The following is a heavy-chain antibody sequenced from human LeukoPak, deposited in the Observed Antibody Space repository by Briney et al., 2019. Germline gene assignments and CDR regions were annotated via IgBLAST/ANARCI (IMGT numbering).Heavy chain of an antibody. CDR2: ISSSGSTI. J-gene: IGHJ6*03. CDR1: GFTFSDYY. CDR3: ASEGSGTIDYYYMDV. Sequence: PGGSLRLSCAASGFTFSDYYMSWVRQAAGKGLEWVSYISSSGSTIYYADSVKGRFTISRDNAKNSLYLQMNSLRAEDTAVYYCASEGSGTIDYYYMDVWGKGTTVTVSS. D-gene: IGHD3-10*01. V-gene: IGHV3-11*04.